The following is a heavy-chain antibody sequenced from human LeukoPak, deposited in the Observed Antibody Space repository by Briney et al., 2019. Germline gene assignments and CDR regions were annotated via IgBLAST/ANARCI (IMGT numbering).Heavy chain of an antibody. D-gene: IGHD4-23*01. CDR3: ASVFPGDGGNPNFDY. Sequence: SETLSLTCTVSGGSISSSSYYWGWIRQPPGKGLEWIGRIYYSGSTYYNPSLKSRVTISVDTSKNQFSLKLSSVTAADTAVYYCASVFPGDGGNPNFDYWGQGTLVTVSS. CDR1: GGSISSSSYY. V-gene: IGHV4-39*01. CDR2: IYYSGST. J-gene: IGHJ4*02.